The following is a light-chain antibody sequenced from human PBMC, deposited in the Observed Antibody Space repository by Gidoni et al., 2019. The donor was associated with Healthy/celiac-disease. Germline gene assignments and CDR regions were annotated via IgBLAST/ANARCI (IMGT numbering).Light chain of an antibody. CDR2: AAS. Sequence: EIVLTQSPATLSLSPGERATLSCRASQSVSSYLAWYQQKPGQAPRLLIYAASNRATGIPARLSGSGSGTDFTLTISSLEPEDFAVYYCQQRSNWPPMYTFGQGTKLEIK. CDR3: QQRSNWPPMYT. V-gene: IGKV3-11*01. J-gene: IGKJ2*01. CDR1: QSVSSY.